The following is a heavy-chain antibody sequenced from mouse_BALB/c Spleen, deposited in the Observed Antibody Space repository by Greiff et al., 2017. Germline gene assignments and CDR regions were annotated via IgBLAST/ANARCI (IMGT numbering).Heavy chain of an antibody. CDR3: ARRERGYYFDY. J-gene: IGHJ2*01. CDR2: ILPGSGST. Sequence: QVQLQQSGAELMKPGASVKISCKATGYTFSSYWIEWVKQRPGHGLEWIGEILPGSGSTNYNEKFKGKATFTADTSSNTAYMQLSSLISEDSAVYYCARRERGYYFDYWGQGTTLTVSS. CDR1: GYTFSSYW. V-gene: IGHV1-9*01.